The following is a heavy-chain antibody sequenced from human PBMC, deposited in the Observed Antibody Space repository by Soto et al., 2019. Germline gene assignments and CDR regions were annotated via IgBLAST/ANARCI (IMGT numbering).Heavy chain of an antibody. CDR1: GGTFSSYT. Sequence: QVQLVQSGAEVKKPGSSVKVSCKASGGTFSSYTISWVRQAPGQGLEWMGRIIPILGIANYAQKFQGRVTXTXDXXTSTAYMELSSLRSEDTAVYYCARVGHVAAGYVDYWGQGTLVTVSS. V-gene: IGHV1-69*02. J-gene: IGHJ4*02. CDR2: IIPILGIA. CDR3: ARVGHVAAGYVDY. D-gene: IGHD5-12*01.